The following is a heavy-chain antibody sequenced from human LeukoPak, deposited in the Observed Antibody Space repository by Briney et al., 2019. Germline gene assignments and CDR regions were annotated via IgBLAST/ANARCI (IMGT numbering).Heavy chain of an antibody. D-gene: IGHD2-21*02. Sequence: GGSLRLSCAASGFIFSTYAMNWVRQAPGKGLEWVAVISDDGRQTYYADSVKGRFTISRDNSKNTLYLQMNSLRAEDTAVYYCASELRHQDYWGQGTLVTVSS. CDR3: ASELRHQDY. CDR2: ISDDGRQT. J-gene: IGHJ4*02. CDR1: GFIFSTYA. V-gene: IGHV3-30*04.